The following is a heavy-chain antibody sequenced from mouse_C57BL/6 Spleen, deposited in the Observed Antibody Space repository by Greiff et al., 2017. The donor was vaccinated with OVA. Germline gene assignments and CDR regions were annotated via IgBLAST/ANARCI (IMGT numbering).Heavy chain of an antibody. V-gene: IGHV5-6*01. CDR1: GFTFSSYG. J-gene: IGHJ1*03. CDR3: ARPLTGKQAWYFDV. D-gene: IGHD4-1*01. Sequence: EVQLVESGGDLVKPGGSLKLSCAASGFTFSSYGMSWVRQTPDKRLEWVATISSGGSYTYYPDSVKGRFTISRDNAKNTLYLQMSSLKSEDTAMYYCARPLTGKQAWYFDVWGTGTTVTVSS. CDR2: ISSGGSYT.